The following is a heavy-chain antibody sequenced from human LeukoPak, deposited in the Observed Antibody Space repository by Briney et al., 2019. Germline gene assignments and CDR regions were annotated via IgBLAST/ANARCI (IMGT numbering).Heavy chain of an antibody. CDR2: IHAGNGNT. CDR3: ARRLRLSKSNLRDYYGMDV. D-gene: IGHD5-24*01. V-gene: IGHV1-3*01. J-gene: IGHJ6*02. CDR1: GYNFISYA. Sequence: ASVKVSCKASGYNFISYAIHWVRQAPGQRPEWMGWIHAGNGNTKYSQKFQDRVTITRDTSARTADMELSSLTSEDTAVYYCARRLRLSKSNLRDYYGMDVWGQGTTVTVFS.